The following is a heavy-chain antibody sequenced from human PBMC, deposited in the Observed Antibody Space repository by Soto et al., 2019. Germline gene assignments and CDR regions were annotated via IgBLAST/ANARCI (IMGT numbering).Heavy chain of an antibody. J-gene: IGHJ4*02. CDR2: IYPGDSDI. CDR3: ARNDDILTGSPQGYFDY. D-gene: IGHD3-9*01. CDR1: GYRFTSYW. Sequence: GESLKISCKGSGYRFTSYWIGWVRQMPGKGLEWLGIIYPGDSDIRYSPSFQGQVAISADKSISTAYLQWSSLKASDTAMYYCARNDDILTGSPQGYFDYWGQGTLVTVSS. V-gene: IGHV5-51*01.